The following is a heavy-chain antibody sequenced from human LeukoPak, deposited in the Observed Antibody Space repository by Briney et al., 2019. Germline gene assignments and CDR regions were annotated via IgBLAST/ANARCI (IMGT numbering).Heavy chain of an antibody. J-gene: IGHJ4*02. D-gene: IGHD3-22*01. CDR3: ARVPMSDSSGYDFDY. CDR2: ISSSSYI. CDR1: GFTFSSYS. V-gene: IGHV3-21*01. Sequence: GGSLRLSCAASGFTFSSYSMNWVRQAPGKGLEWVSSISSSSYIYYADSVKGRFTISRDNAKNSLYLQMNSLRAEDTAVYYCARVPMSDSSGYDFDYWGQGTLVTVSS.